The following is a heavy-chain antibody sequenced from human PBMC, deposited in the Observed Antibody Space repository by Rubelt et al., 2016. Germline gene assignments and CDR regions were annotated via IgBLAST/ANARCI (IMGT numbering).Heavy chain of an antibody. CDR2: ISYDGSNK. V-gene: IGHV3-30*04. J-gene: IGHJ4*02. CDR3: ARGDASDD. CDR1: GFTFSSYA. Sequence: QVQLVESGGVVVQPGRSLRLSCAASGFTFSSYAMHWVRQAPGKGLEWVAVISYDGSNKYYADSVKSRFTISRDNSKNTLYLQMNSLRAEDTAVYYCARGDASDDWGQGTLVTVSS.